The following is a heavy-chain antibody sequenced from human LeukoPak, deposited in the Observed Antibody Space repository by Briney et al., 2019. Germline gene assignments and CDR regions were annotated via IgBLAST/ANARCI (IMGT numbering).Heavy chain of an antibody. D-gene: IGHD3-3*01. Sequence: KASQTLSLTRTVSGGSISSGRYYWRWIRQPAGKGLEWIGRIYTSGSTNYNPSLKSRVTISVDTSKNQFSLKLSSVTAADTAVYYCARDATYYDFGSGSIWVKFYDAFDIWGQGTMVTVSS. J-gene: IGHJ3*02. CDR1: GGSISSGRYY. CDR2: IYTSGST. CDR3: ARDATYYDFGSGSIWVKFYDAFDI. V-gene: IGHV4-61*02.